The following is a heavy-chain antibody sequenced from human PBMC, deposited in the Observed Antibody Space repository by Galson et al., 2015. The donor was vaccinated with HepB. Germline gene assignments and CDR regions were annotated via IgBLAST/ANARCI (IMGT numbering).Heavy chain of an antibody. CDR2: INPSGGST. CDR3: ARDPGGRGDCSSTSCPERPYYYYYYMDV. V-gene: IGHV1-46*01. D-gene: IGHD2-2*01. Sequence: SVKVSCKASGYTFTSYYMHWVRQAPGQGLEWMGIINPSGGSTSYAQKFQGRVTMTRDTSTSTVYMELSSLRSEDTAVYYCARDPGGRGDCSSTSCPERPYYYYYYMDVWGKGTTVTVSS. J-gene: IGHJ6*03. CDR1: GYTFTSYY.